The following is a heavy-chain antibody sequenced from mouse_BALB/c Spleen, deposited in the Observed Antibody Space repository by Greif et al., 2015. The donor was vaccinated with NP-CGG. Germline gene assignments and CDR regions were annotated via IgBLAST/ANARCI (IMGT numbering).Heavy chain of an antibody. J-gene: IGHJ4*01. CDR3: ARYDGYYVGAMDY. V-gene: IGHV14-3*02. D-gene: IGHD2-3*01. CDR1: GFNIKDTY. CDR2: IDPANGNT. Sequence: EVQLQQSGAEIVKPGASVKLSCTASGFNIKDTYMHWVKQRPEQGLEWIGRIDPANGNTKYDPKFQGKATITADTSSNTAYLQLSSLTSEDTAVYYCARYDGYYVGAMDYWGQGTSVTVSS.